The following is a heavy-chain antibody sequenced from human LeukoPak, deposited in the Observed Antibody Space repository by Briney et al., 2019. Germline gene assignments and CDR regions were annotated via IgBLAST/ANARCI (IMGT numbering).Heavy chain of an antibody. J-gene: IGHJ4*02. V-gene: IGHV3-30-3*01. CDR3: ARDYYGSGRYIDY. CDR2: ISYDGSNK. CDR1: GFTSSSYA. Sequence: GGSLRLSCAASGFTSSSYAMHWVGPAPGKGVGWVAVISYDGSNKYYADSVKGRFTISRDNYKNTLYLQMNSLKAEDTAVYYCARDYYGSGRYIDYWGQGTLVTVSS. D-gene: IGHD3-10*01.